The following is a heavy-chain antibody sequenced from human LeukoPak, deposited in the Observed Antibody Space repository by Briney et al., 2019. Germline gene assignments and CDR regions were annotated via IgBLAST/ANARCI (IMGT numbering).Heavy chain of an antibody. Sequence: PGGSLRLSCAASGFTDSSNYMIWVRQAPGKGLEWVSGISGSGGSTYYADSVKGRFTISRDNSKSTLYLQMNSLRAEDTAVYYCAKRRGGGLTDFDYWGQGTLVTVSS. D-gene: IGHD1-14*01. CDR1: GFTDSSNY. J-gene: IGHJ4*02. V-gene: IGHV3-23*01. CDR3: AKRRGGGLTDFDY. CDR2: ISGSGGST.